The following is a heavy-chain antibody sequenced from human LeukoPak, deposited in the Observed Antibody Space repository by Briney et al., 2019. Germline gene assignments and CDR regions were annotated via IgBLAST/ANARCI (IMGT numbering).Heavy chain of an antibody. CDR2: IYYSGST. CDR3: ARQYSSGNPFGY. J-gene: IGHJ4*02. V-gene: IGHV4-59*01. Sequence: SPSEPLSLTCTVSGGSISSYYWSWIRQPPGKGLEWIGYIYYSGSTNYNPSLKSRVTISVDTSKNQFSLKLSSVTAADTAVYYCARQYSSGNPFGYWGQGTLVTVSS. CDR1: GGSISSYY. D-gene: IGHD3-10*01.